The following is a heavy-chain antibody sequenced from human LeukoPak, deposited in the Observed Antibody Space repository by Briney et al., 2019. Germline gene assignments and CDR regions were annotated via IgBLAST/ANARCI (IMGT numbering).Heavy chain of an antibody. CDR3: ATTVTRLSDFDY. Sequence: GASVKVSCKASGYTFTGYYMHWVRQAPGQGLEWMGRMNLNSDGTNYAQKFQGRVTMTRDTSISTAYMELSRLRSDDTAVYYCATTVTRLSDFDYWGQGTLVTVSS. CDR2: MNLNSDGT. V-gene: IGHV1-2*06. D-gene: IGHD4-11*01. CDR1: GYTFTGYY. J-gene: IGHJ4*02.